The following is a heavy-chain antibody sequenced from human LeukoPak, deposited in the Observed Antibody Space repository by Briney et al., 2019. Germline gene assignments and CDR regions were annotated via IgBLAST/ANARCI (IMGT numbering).Heavy chain of an antibody. V-gene: IGHV3-30*02. J-gene: IGHJ6*03. CDR2: IRYDGSNK. CDR3: ARGGEQLVYYYYYYMDV. D-gene: IGHD6-6*01. Sequence: GGSMRLSCAASGFTFSTYGMHWVRQAPGKGLEWVAFIRYDGSNKYYADSVKGRFTISRDNSKNTLYLQMNSLRAEDTALYYCARGGEQLVYYYYYYMDVWGKGTTVTVSS. CDR1: GFTFSTYG.